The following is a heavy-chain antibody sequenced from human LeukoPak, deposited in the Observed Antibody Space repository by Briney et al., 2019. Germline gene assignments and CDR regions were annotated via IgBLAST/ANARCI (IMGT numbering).Heavy chain of an antibody. D-gene: IGHD6-19*01. CDR2: IKQDGSEK. Sequence: PGGSLRLSCAASGFTFSRHWMHWVRQAPGKGLEWVANIKQDGSEKYYVDSVKGRFTISRDNAKNSLYLQMNSLRAEDTAVYYCARGGIAMAGSMSLMDWGQGTLVTVSS. CDR3: ARGGIAMAGSMSLMD. J-gene: IGHJ4*02. V-gene: IGHV3-7*03. CDR1: GFTFSRHW.